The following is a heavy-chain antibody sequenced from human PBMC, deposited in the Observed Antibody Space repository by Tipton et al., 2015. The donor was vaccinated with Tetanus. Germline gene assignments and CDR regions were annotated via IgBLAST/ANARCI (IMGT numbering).Heavy chain of an antibody. CDR3: ASLIVGVNNLSDAFDI. D-gene: IGHD1-26*01. Sequence: SLRLSCAASGVTVSGNYMSWVRQAPGKGLEWVSSIHSSSSYIYYADSVRGRFTISRDNARKSLYLQINSLRAEDTAVYYCASLIVGVNNLSDAFDIWGQGTMVTVSS. J-gene: IGHJ3*02. CDR1: GVTVSGNY. V-gene: IGHV3-21*01. CDR2: IHSSSSYI.